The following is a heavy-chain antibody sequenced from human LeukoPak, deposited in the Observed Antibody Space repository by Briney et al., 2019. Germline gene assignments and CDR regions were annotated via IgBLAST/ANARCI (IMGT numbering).Heavy chain of an antibody. J-gene: IGHJ4*02. V-gene: IGHV4-59*01. D-gene: IGHD6-6*01. CDR2: IYYSGST. Sequence: SETLSLTCTVSGGSISSYYWSWIRQPPGKGLEWIGYIYYSGSTNYNPSLKSRVTISVDTSKNQFSLKLSSVTAADTAVYYCARDSVNIAALVYWGQGTLVTVSS. CDR3: ARDSVNIAALVY. CDR1: GGSISSYY.